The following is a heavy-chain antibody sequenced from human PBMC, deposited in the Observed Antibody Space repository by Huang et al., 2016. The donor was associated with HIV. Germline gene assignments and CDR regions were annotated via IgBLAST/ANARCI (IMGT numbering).Heavy chain of an antibody. CDR1: GYTFTNYD. CDR2: MNPNTGNT. V-gene: IGHV1-8*02. CDR3: ARSAYGDLDY. Sequence: QVHLVQSGAEVKKPGASVKVSCKASGYTFTNYDINWGRQAPGRGLEWMVWMNPNTGNTGFAQSFQGRVTMTRKTSITTAYMELTSLTSEDTAVYYCARSAYGDLDYWGLGTLVIVSS. J-gene: IGHJ4*02. D-gene: IGHD4-17*01.